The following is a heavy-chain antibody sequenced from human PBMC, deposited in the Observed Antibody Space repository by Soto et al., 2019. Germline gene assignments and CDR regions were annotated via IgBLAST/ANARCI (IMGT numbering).Heavy chain of an antibody. CDR2: MNPNSGNT. J-gene: IGHJ5*02. CDR1: GYTFTSCD. D-gene: IGHD3-3*01. Sequence: ASVKVSCKASGYTFTSCDINWVRRATGQGLEWMGWMNPNSGNTGYAQKFQGRVTMTRNTSISTAYMELSSLRSEDTAVYYCARDFTTRDGFDPWGQGTLVTVSS. V-gene: IGHV1-8*01. CDR3: ARDFTTRDGFDP.